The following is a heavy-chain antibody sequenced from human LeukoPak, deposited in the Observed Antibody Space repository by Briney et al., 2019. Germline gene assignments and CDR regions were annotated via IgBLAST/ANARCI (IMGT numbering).Heavy chain of an antibody. Sequence: ASVKVSCKASGYTFTKYGLNWVRQAPGQGLQWMGWISCYNGHTHYAQNFQGRVTMTTDTSTNTACMELRSLRSDDTAVYYCARREGRSASPFFFDSWGQGTLVTVSS. J-gene: IGHJ4*02. CDR3: ARREGRSASPFFFDS. D-gene: IGHD6-6*01. CDR2: ISCYNGHT. V-gene: IGHV1-18*01. CDR1: GYTFTKYG.